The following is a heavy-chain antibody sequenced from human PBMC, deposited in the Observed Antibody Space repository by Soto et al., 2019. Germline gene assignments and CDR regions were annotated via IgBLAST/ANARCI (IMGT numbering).Heavy chain of an antibody. D-gene: IGHD1-26*01. CDR2: TYYRSKWYK. Sequence: SQTLSLTCAISGDSVSSNSAAWNWIRQSPSRGLEWLGRTYYRSKWYKEYAASVKSRITINPDTSKNQFSLKVISVTAADTAVYYCARSRGYYPWELCFAYWGQGTLVTVSS. V-gene: IGHV6-1*01. CDR1: GDSVSSNSAA. CDR3: ARSRGYYPWELCFAY. J-gene: IGHJ4*02.